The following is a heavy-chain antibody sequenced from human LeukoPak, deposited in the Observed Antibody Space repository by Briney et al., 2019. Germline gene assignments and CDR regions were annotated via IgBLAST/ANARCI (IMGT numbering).Heavy chain of an antibody. V-gene: IGHV4-59*08. J-gene: IGHJ4*02. D-gene: IGHD4-17*01. Sequence: RTSETLSLTCTVSGDSISGYSWSWIRQPPGKGLEWIGYIYYDGSTNYNPSLRSRVTISVDTSKNQFSLKLSSVTAADTAVYYCARPLEATVTVPFDYWGQGTLVTVSS. CDR3: ARPLEATVTVPFDY. CDR2: IYYDGST. CDR1: GDSISGYS.